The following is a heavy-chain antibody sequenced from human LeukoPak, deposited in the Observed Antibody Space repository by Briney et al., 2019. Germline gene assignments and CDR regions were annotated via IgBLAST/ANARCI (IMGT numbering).Heavy chain of an antibody. CDR3: AREASGSYYNSWFDP. CDR1: GFTFSSYS. J-gene: IGHJ5*02. D-gene: IGHD1-26*01. Sequence: GGSLRLSCAASGFTFSSYSMNWVRQAPGKGLEWVSSISSSSSYIYYADSVKGRFTISRDNAKNSLYLQMNSLRAEDTAVYYCAREASGSYYNSWFDPWGQGTLVTVSS. V-gene: IGHV3-21*01. CDR2: ISSSSSYI.